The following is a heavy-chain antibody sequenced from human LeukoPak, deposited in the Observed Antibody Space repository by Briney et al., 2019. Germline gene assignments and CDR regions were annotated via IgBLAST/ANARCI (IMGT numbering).Heavy chain of an antibody. V-gene: IGHV1-18*01. CDR3: ARAESCYYDFWSGYYCPDY. CDR1: GYTFTSYG. CDR2: ISAYNSNT. Sequence: ASVKVSCKASGYTFTSYGISWVRQAPGQGLEWMGWISAYNSNTNYAQKLQGRVTMTTDTSTSTAYMELRSLRSDDTAVYYCARAESCYYDFWSGYYCPDYWGQGTLVTVSS. D-gene: IGHD3-3*01. J-gene: IGHJ4*02.